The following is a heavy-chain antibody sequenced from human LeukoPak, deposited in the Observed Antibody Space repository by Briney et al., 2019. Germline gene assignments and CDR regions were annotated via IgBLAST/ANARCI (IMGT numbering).Heavy chain of an antibody. CDR2: ISSSGGST. V-gene: IGHV3-23*01. CDR1: GFTFSIYG. J-gene: IGHJ4*02. D-gene: IGHD3-22*01. CDR3: AKGSSGYYFDY. Sequence: GESLRLSCAAAGFTFSIYGMTWVRQAPGKGLEWVAVISSSGGSTDYADSVKGRFTISRDNSKNTLLLQMNSLRAEDTAVYYCAKGSSGYYFDYWGQGTLITVSS.